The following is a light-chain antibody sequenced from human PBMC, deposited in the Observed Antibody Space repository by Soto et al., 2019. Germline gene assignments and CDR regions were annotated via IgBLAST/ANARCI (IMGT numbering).Light chain of an antibody. V-gene: IGKV3-11*01. CDR2: DAS. J-gene: IGKJ5*01. CDR1: QSVSSY. Sequence: EIVMTQSPATLSVSPGERATLSCRASQSVSSYLAWYQQKPGQAPRLLIYDASNRATGIPARFSGSGSGTDFTLTIRSLEPEDFAIYYCQQRANWPLTTFGHGTRLEIK. CDR3: QQRANWPLTT.